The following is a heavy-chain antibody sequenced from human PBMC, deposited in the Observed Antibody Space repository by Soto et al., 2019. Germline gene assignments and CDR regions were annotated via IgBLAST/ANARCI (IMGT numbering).Heavy chain of an antibody. D-gene: IGHD2-15*01. V-gene: IGHV1-8*01. Sequence: QVQLVQSGAEVKKPGASVKVSCKASGYTFTSYDINWVRQATGQGLEWMGWMNPNSGNTGYAQKFQGRVTMTRNTSISTAYMELSRLRSEDTAVYYCARPRINRNWFDPWGQGTLVTVSS. CDR1: GYTFTSYD. CDR2: MNPNSGNT. J-gene: IGHJ5*02. CDR3: ARPRINRNWFDP.